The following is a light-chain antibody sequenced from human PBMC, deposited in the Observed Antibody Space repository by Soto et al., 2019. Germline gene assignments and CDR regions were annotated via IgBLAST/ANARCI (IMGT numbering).Light chain of an antibody. J-gene: IGKJ1*01. CDR3: QQSYSTAVT. CDR2: AAS. Sequence: DIQMTQKPTSLSASVGDRVTITCRASQSISSYLNWYQQKPGKAPKLLIYAASSLQSGVPSRFSGSGSGTDFTLTISSLQPEDFATYYCQQSYSTAVTFGQGTKVDIK. V-gene: IGKV1-39*01. CDR1: QSISSY.